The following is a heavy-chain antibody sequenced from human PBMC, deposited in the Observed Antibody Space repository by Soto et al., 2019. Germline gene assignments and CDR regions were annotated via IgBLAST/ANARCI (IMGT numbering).Heavy chain of an antibody. J-gene: IGHJ4*02. Sequence: QITLKESGPTLVRPPQTLTLTCTFSGFSLTSGVGVGWIRQPPGKALEWLALIYWDDDKRYSPSLKNRPTITKNTSKTQVVLTMTNVGPVDTATYFCAHIDPEIVTVGGHGGFDYWGQGTLVTVSS. CDR3: AHIDPEIVTVGGHGGFDY. CDR1: GFSLTSGVG. CDR2: IYWDDDK. D-gene: IGHD5-12*01. V-gene: IGHV2-5*02.